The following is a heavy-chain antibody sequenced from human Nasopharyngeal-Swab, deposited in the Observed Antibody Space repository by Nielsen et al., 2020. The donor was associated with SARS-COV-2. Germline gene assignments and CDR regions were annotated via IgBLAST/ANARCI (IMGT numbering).Heavy chain of an antibody. CDR1: GFTFDTFG. V-gene: IGHV3-23*01. CDR2: ISGSGSVA. J-gene: IGHJ4*02. CDR3: AKGGVSVYGDSYYFDF. Sequence: GGSLRLSCAASGFTFDTFGMTWVRQAPGKGLEWVSRISGSGSVAYYADSVKDRFTISRDNSKNAVYLQMNSLRAEDSAVYYCAKGGVSVYGDSYYFDFWGQGTLVTVSS. D-gene: IGHD4-17*01.